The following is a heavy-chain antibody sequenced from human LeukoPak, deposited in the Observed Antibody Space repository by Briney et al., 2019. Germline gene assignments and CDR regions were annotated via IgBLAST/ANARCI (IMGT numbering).Heavy chain of an antibody. CDR3: ARADSSGYYAYYYYYMDV. CDR1: GFTLSSYW. CDR2: IKSDGSTT. J-gene: IGHJ6*03. V-gene: IGHV3-74*01. D-gene: IGHD3-22*01. Sequence: GGSLRLSCAASGFTLSSYWMHWVRQAPGKGLVWVSRIKSDGSTTSYADSVKGRFTISRDNAKNTLYLQMNSLRAEDTAVYYCARADSSGYYAYYYYYMDVWGKGTTVTVSS.